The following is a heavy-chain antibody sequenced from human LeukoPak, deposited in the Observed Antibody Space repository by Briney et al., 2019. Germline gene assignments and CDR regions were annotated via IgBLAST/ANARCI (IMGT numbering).Heavy chain of an antibody. Sequence: GASVKVSCKASGYTFTSYGISWVRQAPGQGLEWMGWINPNSGGTNYAQKFQGRVTMTRDTSISTAYMELGRLRSDDTAVYYCATTVTTEADAFDIWGQGTMVTVSS. CDR3: ATTVTTEADAFDI. D-gene: IGHD4-17*01. V-gene: IGHV1-2*02. CDR2: INPNSGGT. CDR1: GYTFTSYG. J-gene: IGHJ3*02.